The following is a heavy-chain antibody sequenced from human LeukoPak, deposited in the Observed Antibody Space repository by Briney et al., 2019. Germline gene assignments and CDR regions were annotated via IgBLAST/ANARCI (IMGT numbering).Heavy chain of an antibody. J-gene: IGHJ4*02. V-gene: IGHV4-59*12. Sequence: NPSETLSLTCTVSGDSISSYYWSWIRQPPGKGLEWIGYIYYSGSTKYNPSLKSRVTISVDTSKNQFSLKLSSVTAADTAVYYCARDRVEGEMATKFDYWGQGTLVTVSS. D-gene: IGHD5-24*01. CDR3: ARDRVEGEMATKFDY. CDR1: GDSISSYY. CDR2: IYYSGST.